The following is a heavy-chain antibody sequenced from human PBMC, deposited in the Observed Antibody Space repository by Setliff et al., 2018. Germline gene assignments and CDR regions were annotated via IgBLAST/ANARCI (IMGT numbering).Heavy chain of an antibody. CDR1: GDSFSDYY. V-gene: IGHV4-34*01. CDR3: AASRAYTGAVEEWFLPKTFDF. CDR2: INHRGST. D-gene: IGHD3-10*01. Sequence: ETLSLTCAVYGDSFSDYYWSWIRQPPGKGLEWIVEINHRGSTNYSPSLRSRVTMSVDTSKKQLSLKLSTVTAADAALYYCAASRAYTGAVEEWFLPKTFDFWGQGSPVTVS. J-gene: IGHJ4*02.